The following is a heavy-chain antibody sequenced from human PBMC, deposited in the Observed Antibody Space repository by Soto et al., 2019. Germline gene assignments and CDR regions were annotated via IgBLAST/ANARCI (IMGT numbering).Heavy chain of an antibody. CDR1: GFTFSSYG. D-gene: IGHD3-22*01. Sequence: QVQLVESGGGVVQPGRSLRLSCAASGFTFSSYGMHWVRQAPGKGLEWVAVISYDGSNKYYADSVKGRFTISRDNSKNTLYLQMNSLRAEDTAVYYCAKELSYYYDSSGFKAPYLDYWGQGTLVTVSS. CDR3: AKELSYYYDSSGFKAPYLDY. J-gene: IGHJ4*02. CDR2: ISYDGSNK. V-gene: IGHV3-30*18.